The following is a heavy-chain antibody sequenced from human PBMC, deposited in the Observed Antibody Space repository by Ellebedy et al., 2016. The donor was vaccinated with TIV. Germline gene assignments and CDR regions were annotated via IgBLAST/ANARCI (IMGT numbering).Heavy chain of an antibody. CDR2: IKQDGSDK. J-gene: IGHJ4*02. V-gene: IGHV3-7*03. CDR3: ARGGRLIDF. Sequence: GESLKISCIASEFTFTSYWMTWVRQAPGKGLEWVAKIKQDGSDKNYVDSVKGRFTISGDNAKKSVFLQMNSLRADDTAVYYCARGGRLIDFWGQGTLVTVSS. CDR1: EFTFTSYW.